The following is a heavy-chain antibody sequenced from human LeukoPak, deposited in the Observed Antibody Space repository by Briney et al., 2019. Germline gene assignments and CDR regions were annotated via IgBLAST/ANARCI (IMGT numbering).Heavy chain of an antibody. J-gene: IGHJ5*02. CDR1: GGSISSSX. CDR2: XXXXGST. V-gene: IGHV4-59*08. D-gene: IGHD1-14*01. CDR3: ARRLIEDNDLRPDNWFDP. Sequence: PSETLSLTCTVSGGSISSSXXXXXXXXXXXXXXXXXXXXXXGSTNYNPSLKSRVXXXVDTSKNQFSLKLSSVTAADTAVYYCARRLIEDNDLRPDNWFDPWGQGTLVTVSS.